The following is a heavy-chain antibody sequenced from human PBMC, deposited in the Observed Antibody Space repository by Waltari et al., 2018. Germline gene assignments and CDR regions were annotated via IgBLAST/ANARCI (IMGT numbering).Heavy chain of an antibody. CDR3: ARRGPSRLPITMIVVVMPIGKPYDAFDI. CDR1: GYSISSGYY. Sequence: QVQLQESGPGLVKPSETLSLTCAVSGYSISSGYYWGWIRQPPGKGLEWIGSIYHSGSTYYNPSLKSRVTISVDTSKNQFSLKLSSVTAADTAVYYCARRGPSRLPITMIVVVMPIGKPYDAFDIWGQGTMGTVSS. D-gene: IGHD3-22*01. CDR2: IYHSGST. J-gene: IGHJ3*02. V-gene: IGHV4-38-2*01.